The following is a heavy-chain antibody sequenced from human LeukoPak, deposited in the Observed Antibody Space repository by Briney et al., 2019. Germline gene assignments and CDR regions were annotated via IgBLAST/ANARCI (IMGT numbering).Heavy chain of an antibody. CDR3: AKAYGSGWAPFDY. D-gene: IGHD6-19*01. V-gene: IGHV3-23*01. CDR2: ISGSGGST. J-gene: IGHJ4*02. CDR1: GFTFSSYA. Sequence: PGGSLRLSCAASGFTFSSYAMSWVRQAPGKGLEWVSTISGSGGSTDYADSVKGRFTISRDNSKNTLYLQMNSLRAEDTAVHYCAKAYGSGWAPFDYWGQGTLVTLSS.